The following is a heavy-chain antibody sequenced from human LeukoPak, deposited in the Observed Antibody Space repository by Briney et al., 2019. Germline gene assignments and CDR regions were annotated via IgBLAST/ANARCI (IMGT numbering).Heavy chain of an antibody. Sequence: SETLSLTCAVYGGSFSGYYWGWIRQPPGKGLEWIGEINHSGSTNYNPSLKSRVTISVNTSKNQFSLKLSSVTAADTAVYYCARADYDFWSGYYPAAAMDVWGKGTTVTVSS. CDR1: GGSFSGYY. J-gene: IGHJ6*03. CDR3: ARADYDFWSGYYPAAAMDV. CDR2: INHSGST. V-gene: IGHV4-34*01. D-gene: IGHD3-3*01.